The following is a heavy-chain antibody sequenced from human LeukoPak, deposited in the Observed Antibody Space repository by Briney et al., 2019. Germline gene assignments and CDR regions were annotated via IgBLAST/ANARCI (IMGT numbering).Heavy chain of an antibody. J-gene: IGHJ4*02. D-gene: IGHD3-16*02. Sequence: GGSLRLSCAASGFTFSSYAMSWVRQAPGKGLEWVSAISGSGGSTYYADSVKGRFTISRDNSKNTLYLQMNSLRAEDTAVYYCVKKGDYVWGSYRFDYWGQGTLVTVSS. CDR1: GFTFSSYA. CDR3: VKKGDYVWGSYRFDY. CDR2: ISGSGGST. V-gene: IGHV3-23*01.